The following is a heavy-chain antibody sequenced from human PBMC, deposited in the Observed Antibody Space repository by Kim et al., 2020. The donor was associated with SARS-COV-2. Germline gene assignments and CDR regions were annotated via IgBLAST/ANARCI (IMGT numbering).Heavy chain of an antibody. Sequence: SETLSLTCAVYGGSFSGYYWSWIRQPPGKGLEWIGEINHSGSTNYNPSLKSRVTISVDTSKNQFSLKLSSVTAADTAVYYCARVAGHFDYWGQGTLVTVSS. V-gene: IGHV4-34*01. CDR2: INHSGST. CDR3: ARVAGHFDY. J-gene: IGHJ4*02. CDR1: GGSFSGYY.